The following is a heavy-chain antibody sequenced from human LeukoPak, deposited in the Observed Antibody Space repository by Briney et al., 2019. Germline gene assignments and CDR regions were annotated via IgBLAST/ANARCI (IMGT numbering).Heavy chain of an antibody. D-gene: IGHD1-26*01. J-gene: IGHJ4*02. V-gene: IGHV3-23*01. Sequence: GGSLRLSCAASGFTFSSYGMSWVRQAPGKGLEWVSGISGTGSSTYYADSVKGRFTISRDNSKNTLYLQMNSLRAEDTAVYYCAREGGATNYFDYWGQGTLVTVSS. CDR2: ISGTGSST. CDR3: AREGGATNYFDY. CDR1: GFTFSSYG.